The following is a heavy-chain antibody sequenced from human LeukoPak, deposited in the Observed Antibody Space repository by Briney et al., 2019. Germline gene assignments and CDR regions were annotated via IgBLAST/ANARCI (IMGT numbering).Heavy chain of an antibody. CDR3: ARDFHDAFDI. V-gene: IGHV4-61*02. Sequence: SETLSLTCTVSGGSISSGSYYWSWIRQPAGKGLEWIGRIYTSGSTNYNPSLKSRVTISVDTSKNQFSLKLSSVTAADTAVYYCARDFHDAFDIWGQGTMVTVSS. J-gene: IGHJ3*02. CDR2: IYTSGST. CDR1: GGSISSGSYY.